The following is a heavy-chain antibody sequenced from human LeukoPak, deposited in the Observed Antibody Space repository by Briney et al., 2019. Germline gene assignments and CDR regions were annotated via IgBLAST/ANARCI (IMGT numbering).Heavy chain of an antibody. J-gene: IGHJ6*02. CDR2: IYSGGST. CDR3: ARWPPYGDYGMDV. CDR1: GFTFSSYA. V-gene: IGHV3-66*01. Sequence: GGSLRLSCAASGFTFSSYAMSWVRQAPGKGLEWVSVIYSGGSTYYADSVKGRFTISRDNSKNTLYLQMNSLRAEDTAVYYCARWPPYGDYGMDVWGQGTTVTVSS. D-gene: IGHD4-17*01.